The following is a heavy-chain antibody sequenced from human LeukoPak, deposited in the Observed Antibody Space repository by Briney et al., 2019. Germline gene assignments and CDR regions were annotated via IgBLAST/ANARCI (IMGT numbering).Heavy chain of an antibody. CDR1: GFIFSSNS. CDR3: ARILDSAWGELGY. Sequence: GGSLRLSCAASGFIFSSNSMNWVRQASGKGLVWMAFIRSDGSNKYYADSVKGRFTISRDNSKNTLYLQMNSLRAEDTAVYYCARILDSAWGELGYWGQGTLVTVSS. D-gene: IGHD6-19*01. J-gene: IGHJ4*02. CDR2: IRSDGSNK. V-gene: IGHV3-30*02.